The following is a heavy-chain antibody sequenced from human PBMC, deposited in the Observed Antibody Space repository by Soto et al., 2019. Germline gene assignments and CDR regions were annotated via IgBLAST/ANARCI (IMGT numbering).Heavy chain of an antibody. J-gene: IGHJ6*02. D-gene: IGHD4-4*01. CDR1: GFAFSNAW. CDR2: IKSKTDGGTT. V-gene: IGHV3-15*07. Sequence: PGGSLRLSCAASGFAFSNAWMNWVRQAPGKGLEWVGRIKSKTDGGTTDYAAPVKGRFTISRDDSKNTLYLQMNSLKTEDTAVYYCTTGEREDDYSKYYYYYGMDVWGQGTTVTVSS. CDR3: TTGEREDDYSKYYYYYGMDV.